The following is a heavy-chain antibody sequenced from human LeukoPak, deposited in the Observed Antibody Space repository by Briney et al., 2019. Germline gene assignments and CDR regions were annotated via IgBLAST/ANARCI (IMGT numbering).Heavy chain of an antibody. Sequence: PSETLSLTCTVSAGSISIDYWSWIRQAPGKGLEYIGYTAYSGSTNYNPSLKSRVTFSLDTSKNHFSLKLSSVTAADTAVYYCARNGYSGYDLEFRYYYYYMDVWGKGTPVTVSS. CDR1: AGSISIDY. CDR3: ARNGYSGYDLEFRYYYYYMDV. D-gene: IGHD5-12*01. J-gene: IGHJ6*03. CDR2: TAYSGST. V-gene: IGHV4-59*01.